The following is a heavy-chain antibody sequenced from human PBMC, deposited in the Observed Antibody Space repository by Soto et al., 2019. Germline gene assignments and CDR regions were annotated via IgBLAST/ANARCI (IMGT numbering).Heavy chain of an antibody. D-gene: IGHD1-1*01. Sequence: EVQLVESGGGLVKPGESLRLSCAGSGLTFSGYSMNWVRQAPGKGLEWVSSISSTSNNMYYADSVKGRFTMSRDNAKNSLYLQMNSLRVDDTAVYYCARDLASATGTFDYWGQGTLVTVSS. V-gene: IGHV3-21*02. J-gene: IGHJ4*02. CDR1: GLTFSGYS. CDR3: ARDLASATGTFDY. CDR2: ISSTSNNM.